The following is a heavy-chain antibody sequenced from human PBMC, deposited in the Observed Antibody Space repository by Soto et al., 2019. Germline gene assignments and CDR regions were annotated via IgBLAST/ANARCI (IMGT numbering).Heavy chain of an antibody. V-gene: IGHV3-30*18. J-gene: IGHJ6*02. D-gene: IGHD6-25*01. CDR2: ISYDGSNK. CDR3: AKDLLRPGRAYGMHV. CDR1: GFTFSSYG. Sequence: QVQLVESGGGVVQPGRSLRLSCAASGFTFSSYGMHWVRQAPGKGLEWVAVISYDGSNKYYADSVKGRFPISRDNSKNTLYLQMNSLRAEETAVYYCAKDLLRPGRAYGMHVWGQGTTVTISS.